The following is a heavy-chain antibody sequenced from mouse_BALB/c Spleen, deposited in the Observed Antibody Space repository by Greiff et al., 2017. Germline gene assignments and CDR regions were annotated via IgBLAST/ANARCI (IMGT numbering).Heavy chain of an antibody. D-gene: IGHD2-3*01. CDR3: ASREDDGYSNGMDY. Sequence: EVQLVESGGGLVQPGGSLRLSCATSGFTFTDYYMSWVRQPPGKALEWLGFIRNKANGYTTEYSASVKGRFTISRDNSQSILYLQMNTLRAEDSATYSCASREDDGYSNGMDYWGQGTSVTVSA. CDR1: GFTFTDYY. CDR2: IRNKANGYTT. J-gene: IGHJ4*01. V-gene: IGHV7-3*02.